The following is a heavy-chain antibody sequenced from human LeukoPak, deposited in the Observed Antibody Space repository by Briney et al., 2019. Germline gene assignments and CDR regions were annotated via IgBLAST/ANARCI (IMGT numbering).Heavy chain of an antibody. Sequence: GGSLRLSCSTSGFTFRNYALHWVRQAPGKGLEWVALIWYDGSKTNYADSVKGRFTISRDNSKNTLSLQMNSLRAEDTAVYYCARLVGSYLDYWGQGTLVTVSS. J-gene: IGHJ4*02. CDR2: IWYDGSKT. V-gene: IGHV3-33*08. D-gene: IGHD3-10*01. CDR1: GFTFRNYA. CDR3: ARLVGSYLDY.